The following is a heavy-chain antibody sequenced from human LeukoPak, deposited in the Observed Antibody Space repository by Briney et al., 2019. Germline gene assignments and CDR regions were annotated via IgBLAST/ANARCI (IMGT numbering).Heavy chain of an antibody. Sequence: GGSLRLSCAASGFTFDDYAMHWVRQAPGKGLEWVSGISWNSGSIGCADSVKGRFTISRDNAKNSLYLQMNSLRAEDTALYYCAKDIYYDSSGPFDYWGQGTLVTVSS. D-gene: IGHD3-22*01. CDR3: AKDIYYDSSGPFDY. J-gene: IGHJ4*02. V-gene: IGHV3-9*01. CDR1: GFTFDDYA. CDR2: ISWNSGSI.